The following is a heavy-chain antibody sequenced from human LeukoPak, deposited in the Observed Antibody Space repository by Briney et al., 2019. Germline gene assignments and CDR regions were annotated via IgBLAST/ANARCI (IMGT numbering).Heavy chain of an antibody. D-gene: IGHD6-19*01. J-gene: IGHJ4*02. CDR2: FDPEDGET. Sequence: ASVKVSCKVSGYTLTELSMHWVRQAPGKGLEWMGGFDPEDGETIYAQKFQGRVTMTEDTSTDTAYMELSSQRSEDTAVYYCATVGVAVATYNYWGQGTLVTVSS. V-gene: IGHV1-24*01. CDR3: ATVGVAVATYNY. CDR1: GYTLTELS.